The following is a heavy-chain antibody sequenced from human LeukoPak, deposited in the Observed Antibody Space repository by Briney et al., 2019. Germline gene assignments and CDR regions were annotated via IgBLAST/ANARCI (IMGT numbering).Heavy chain of an antibody. D-gene: IGHD5-24*01. V-gene: IGHV4-39*07. CDR2: IYYSGST. CDR3: ARAGEMATIAH. J-gene: IGHJ5*02. CDR1: GGSISSSSYY. Sequence: SETLSLTCTVSGGSISSSSYYWGWIRQPPGKGLEWIGSIYYSGSTYYNPSLKSRVTISVDTSKNQFSLKLSSVTAADTAVYYCARAGEMATIAHWHQGTLVTVSS.